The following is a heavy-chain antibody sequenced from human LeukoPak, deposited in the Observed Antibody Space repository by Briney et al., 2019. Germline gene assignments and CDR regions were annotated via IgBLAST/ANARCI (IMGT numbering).Heavy chain of an antibody. V-gene: IGHV4-59*01. D-gene: IGHD6-19*01. CDR1: GGSISSYY. J-gene: IGHJ4*02. CDR3: AGGSSGCDY. Sequence: SKTLSLTCTVSGGSISSYYWSWIRQPPGKGLEWIGYIYYSGSTNYNPSLKSRVTISVDTSKNQFSLKLSSVTAADTAVYYCAGGSSGCDYWGQGTLVTVSS. CDR2: IYYSGST.